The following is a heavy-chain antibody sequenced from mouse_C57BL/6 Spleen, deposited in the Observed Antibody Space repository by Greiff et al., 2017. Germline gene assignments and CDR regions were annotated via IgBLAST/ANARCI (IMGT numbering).Heavy chain of an antibody. J-gene: IGHJ2*01. D-gene: IGHD2-10*02. CDR2: IDPSDSYT. V-gene: IGHV1-69*01. CDR3: ASGRYGNYVYFDY. CDR1: GYTFTSYW. Sequence: QVQLQQSGAELVMPGASVKLSCKASGYTFTSYWMHWVKQRPGQGLEWIGEIDPSDSYTNYNQKFKGKSTLTVDKSSSTAYMQLSSLTSEDSAVYYCASGRYGNYVYFDYWGQGTTLTVSS.